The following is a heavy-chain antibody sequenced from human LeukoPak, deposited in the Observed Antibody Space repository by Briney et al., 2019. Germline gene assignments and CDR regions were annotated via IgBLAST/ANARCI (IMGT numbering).Heavy chain of an antibody. Sequence: ASVKVSCKASGYTFTSYGISWVRQAPGQGLEWMGWISAYNGNTNYAQKLQGRVTMTTDTSTSTAYMELRSLRSDDTAVYYCARDLGCSSTSCYVNAFDIWGQGTTVTVSS. J-gene: IGHJ3*02. CDR1: GYTFTSYG. CDR2: ISAYNGNT. CDR3: ARDLGCSSTSCYVNAFDI. V-gene: IGHV1-18*04. D-gene: IGHD2-2*01.